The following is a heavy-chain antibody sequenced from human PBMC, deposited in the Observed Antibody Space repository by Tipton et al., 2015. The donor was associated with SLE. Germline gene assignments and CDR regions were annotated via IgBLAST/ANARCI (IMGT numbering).Heavy chain of an antibody. CDR1: GGSISSYY. Sequence: TLSLTCTVSGGSISSYYWSWIRQPAGKGLELIGRIYSSGSTNYNPSLKSRVTISADTSKNQLSLKLSSVTAADTAVYYCARGLRADRSSHFDYWGQGTLATVSS. CDR2: IYSSGST. CDR3: ARGLRADRSSHFDY. J-gene: IGHJ4*02. D-gene: IGHD3-22*01. V-gene: IGHV4-4*07.